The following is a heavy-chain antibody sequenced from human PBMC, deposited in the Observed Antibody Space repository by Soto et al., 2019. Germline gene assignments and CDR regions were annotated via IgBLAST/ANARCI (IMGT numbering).Heavy chain of an antibody. D-gene: IGHD3-16*02. J-gene: IGHJ3*02. CDR3: ARRLPILHYDYIWGSYRSRDDAFDI. CDR1: GGSISSSSYY. V-gene: IGHV4-39*01. Sequence: SETLSLTCTVSGGSISSSSYYWGWIRQPPGKGLEWIGSIYYSGSTYYNPSLKSRVTISVDTSKNQFSLKLSPVTAADTAVYYCARRLPILHYDYIWGSYRSRDDAFDIWGQGTMVTVSS. CDR2: IYYSGST.